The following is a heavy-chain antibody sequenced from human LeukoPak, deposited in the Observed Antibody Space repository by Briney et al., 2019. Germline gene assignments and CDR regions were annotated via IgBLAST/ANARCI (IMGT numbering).Heavy chain of an antibody. CDR2: IHHSGRT. V-gene: IGHV4-4*02. J-gene: IGHJ6*03. CDR1: GGSISSSNW. D-gene: IGHD3-10*01. CDR3: ARLRGFGADYYYYYMDV. Sequence: SETLSLTCAVSGGSISSSNWWNWVRQPPGKGLEWIGGIHHSGRTNYNPPLKSRVTISVDKSKNQFSLKLSSVTAADTAVYYCARLRGFGADYYYYYMDVWGKGTTVTVSS.